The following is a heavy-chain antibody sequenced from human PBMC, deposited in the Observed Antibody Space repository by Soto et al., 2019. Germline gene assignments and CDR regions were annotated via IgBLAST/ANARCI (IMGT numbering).Heavy chain of an antibody. V-gene: IGHV3-21*01. CDR3: ARDAYSSGPWGHFDL. D-gene: IGHD6-19*01. Sequence: GGSLRLSCAASGFTFSSYIMNWVRQAPGKGLEWVSCISSSGSYTYYADSLKGRFTISRDNAQQSLYLQIIHLRADDMALYYCARDAYSSGPWGHFDLWGRGTLVTVSS. CDR2: ISSSGSYT. J-gene: IGHJ2*01. CDR1: GFTFSSYI.